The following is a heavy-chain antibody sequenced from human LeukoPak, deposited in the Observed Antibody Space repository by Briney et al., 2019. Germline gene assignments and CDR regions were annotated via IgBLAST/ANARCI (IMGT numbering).Heavy chain of an antibody. J-gene: IGHJ4*02. Sequence: GGSLRLSCAASGFTFSTYDMHWVRHTTGKGLEWVAGIGPAGDTYYPGSVKGRFTVSRENAKNSVYLQMNTLRAGDTAVYYCTREGVALDYWGQGTLVTVSS. D-gene: IGHD3-3*01. CDR3: TREGVALDY. CDR1: GFTFSTYD. CDR2: IGPAGDT. V-gene: IGHV3-13*04.